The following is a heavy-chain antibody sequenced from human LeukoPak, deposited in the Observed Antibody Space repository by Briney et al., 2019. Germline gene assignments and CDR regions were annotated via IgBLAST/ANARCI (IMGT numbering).Heavy chain of an antibody. CDR3: ARGGHNLYYYYFMDV. CDR1: GGSFSGYS. Sequence: SETLSLTCTVYGGSFSGYSWSWIRQTPGTGLEWIGEITPAGSTYYNPSLKSRVTISVDTSKNQFSLKLSSVTAADTAVYYCARGGHNLYYYYFMDVWGKGTTVTISS. J-gene: IGHJ6*03. V-gene: IGHV4-34*01. D-gene: IGHD1-1*01. CDR2: ITPAGST.